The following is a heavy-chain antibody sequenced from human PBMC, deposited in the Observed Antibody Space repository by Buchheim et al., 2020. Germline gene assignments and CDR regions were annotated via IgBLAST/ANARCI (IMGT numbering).Heavy chain of an antibody. D-gene: IGHD2/OR15-2a*01. CDR1: GFTFNNYA. CDR2: ISISGSSS. V-gene: IGHV3-23*01. J-gene: IGHJ5*02. Sequence: EVQLLESGGGLVQPGGSLRLSCVASGFTFNNYAMIWVRQAPGKGLEWVSSISISGSSSHYADSVEGRFTISRDNSKNTLYLQMNSLRDEDTAIYYCAKGRINWFDPWGQGTL. CDR3: AKGRINWFDP.